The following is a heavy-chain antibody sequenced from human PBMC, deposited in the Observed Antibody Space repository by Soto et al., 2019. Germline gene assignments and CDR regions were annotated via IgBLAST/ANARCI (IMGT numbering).Heavy chain of an antibody. D-gene: IGHD3-3*01. Sequence: SVKVSCKASGFTFTSSAVQWVRQARGQRLEWIGWIVVGSGNTNYAQKFQERVTITRDMSTSTAYMELSSLRSEDTAVYYCAVDFLQNYDFWSGYSRPPDYWGQGTLVTVSS. CDR1: GFTFTSSA. CDR3: AVDFLQNYDFWSGYSRPPDY. CDR2: IVVGSGNT. J-gene: IGHJ4*02. V-gene: IGHV1-58*01.